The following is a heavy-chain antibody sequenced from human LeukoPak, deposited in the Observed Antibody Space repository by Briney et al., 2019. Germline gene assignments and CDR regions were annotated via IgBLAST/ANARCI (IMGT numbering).Heavy chain of an antibody. CDR3: TKLQGYTAMVYCYMDV. V-gene: IGHV3-30-3*01. Sequence: GGSLRLSCAASGFTFSSYTMHWVRQAPGKGLEWVAIISYDGDNKYYADSVKGRFTISRDNSKNTLYLQMNSLRAEDTALYYCTKLQGYTAMVYCYMDVWGKGTTVTVSS. CDR1: GFTFSSYT. J-gene: IGHJ6*03. D-gene: IGHD5-18*01. CDR2: ISYDGDNK.